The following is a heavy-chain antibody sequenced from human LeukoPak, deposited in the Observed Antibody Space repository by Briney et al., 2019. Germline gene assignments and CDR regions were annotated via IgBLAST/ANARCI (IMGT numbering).Heavy chain of an antibody. Sequence: PGRSLRLSCAAFGFTFTTYPMHWVRQSPGKGLEWVAVDGSGKYYTDSVKGRFTISRDNSRNTLYLQMNSLRAEDTAVYYCAREWADSYSSGSHYCFDYWGQGTLVTVSS. D-gene: IGHD3-10*01. V-gene: IGHV3-30*04. CDR2: DGSGK. CDR3: AREWADSYSSGSHYCFDY. CDR1: GFTFTTYP. J-gene: IGHJ4*02.